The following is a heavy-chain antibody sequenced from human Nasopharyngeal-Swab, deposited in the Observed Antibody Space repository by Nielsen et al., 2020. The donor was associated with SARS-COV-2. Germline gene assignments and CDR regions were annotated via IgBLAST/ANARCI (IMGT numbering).Heavy chain of an antibody. D-gene: IGHD3-16*01. V-gene: IGHV4-39*01. CDR3: ARLWDY. Sequence: GSLRLSCTVSGGSISSSSYYWGWIRQPPGKGLEWIGSIYYSGSTYYNPSLKSRVTISVDTSKNQFSLKLSSVTAADTAVYYCARLWDYWGQGTLVTVSS. J-gene: IGHJ4*02. CDR2: IYYSGST. CDR1: GGSISSSSYY.